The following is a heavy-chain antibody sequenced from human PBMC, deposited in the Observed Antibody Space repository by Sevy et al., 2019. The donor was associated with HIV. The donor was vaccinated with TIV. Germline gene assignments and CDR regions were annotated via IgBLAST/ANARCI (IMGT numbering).Heavy chain of an antibody. CDR2: ISPSGSPI. V-gene: IGHV3-48*03. D-gene: IGHD2-15*01. CDR3: ARDLVASTLTMDV. J-gene: IGHJ6*02. CDR1: GFTFTNYV. Sequence: GGSLRLSCAASGFTFTNYVMNWVRQAPGKGLEWVSYISPSGSPIYYADSVKGRFTISRDNAKNSLYLQMNSLRADDTGLYYCARDLVASTLTMDVWVQGTTVTVSS.